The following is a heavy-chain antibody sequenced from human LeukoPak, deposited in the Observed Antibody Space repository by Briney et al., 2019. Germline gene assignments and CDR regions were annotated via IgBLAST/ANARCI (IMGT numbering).Heavy chain of an antibody. D-gene: IGHD6-13*01. CDR3: VKDGYSRVY. V-gene: IGHV3-30*04. CDR2: ISHDGSNK. Sequence: PGRSLRLSCAASGFTFSTYAMHWVRQAPGKGLEWVAVISHDGSNKYYADSVKGRFTISRDNSKNTLYLQINSLRAEDTAVYYCVKDGYSRVYWGQGTLVTVSS. CDR1: GFTFSTYA. J-gene: IGHJ4*02.